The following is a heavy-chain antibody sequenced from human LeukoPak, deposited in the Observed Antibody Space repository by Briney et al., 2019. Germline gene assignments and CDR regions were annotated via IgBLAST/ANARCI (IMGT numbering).Heavy chain of an antibody. CDR1: GFTFSSYG. Sequence: GRSLRLSCAASGFTFSSYGMHWVRQAPGKGLEWVAVIWYDGSNKYYADSVKGRFTISRDNSKNTLYLQMNSLRAEDTAVYYCARDTSRLWFGENWFDPWGQGTLVTVSS. J-gene: IGHJ5*02. CDR3: ARDTSRLWFGENWFDP. D-gene: IGHD3-10*01. V-gene: IGHV3-33*08. CDR2: IWYDGSNK.